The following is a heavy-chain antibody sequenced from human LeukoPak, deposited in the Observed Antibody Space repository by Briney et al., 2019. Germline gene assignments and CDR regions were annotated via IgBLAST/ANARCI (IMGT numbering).Heavy chain of an antibody. CDR2: ISGSGGST. CDR1: GFTFSSYD. J-gene: IGHJ6*03. D-gene: IGHD3-9*01. CDR3: AKENWRYEGYMDV. Sequence: QPGGSLRLSCAASGFTFSSYDMSWVRQAPGKGLESVSAISGSGGSTYYADSVKGRFTISRDNSKNTLYLQMNSLRAEDTAVYYCAKENWRYEGYMDVWGKGTTVTISS. V-gene: IGHV3-23*01.